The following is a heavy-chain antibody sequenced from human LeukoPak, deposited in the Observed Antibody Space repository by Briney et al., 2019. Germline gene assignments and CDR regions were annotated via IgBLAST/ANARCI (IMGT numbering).Heavy chain of an antibody. D-gene: IGHD2-8*02. Sequence: GGSLRLSCAASGFTFNNYAMYWIRQAPGKGLEWVAVISYDGRDEYYAASVKGRFTVSRDNSKNTLYLQMNSLRAEDTAVYYCARWADGTVAFDYWGQGTLVTVSS. CDR3: ARWADGTVAFDY. CDR2: ISYDGRDE. V-gene: IGHV3-30*04. J-gene: IGHJ4*02. CDR1: GFTFNNYA.